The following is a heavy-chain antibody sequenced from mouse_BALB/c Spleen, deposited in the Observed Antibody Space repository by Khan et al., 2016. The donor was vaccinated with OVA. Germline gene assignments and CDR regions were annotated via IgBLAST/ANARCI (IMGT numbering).Heavy chain of an antibody. V-gene: IGHV3-2*02. CDR3: ASGGLLLRDPDYFDY. Sequence: EVKLLESGPGLLKPSQSLSLTCTVTGYSITSDYAWNWIRQFPGNKLDWMAYIGYSGSTSYNPSLRSRISITRDTSKNQFFLQLNSVTTEDTATYYCASGGLLLRDPDYFDYWGQGTTLTVSS. D-gene: IGHD1-1*01. CDR1: GYSITSDYA. J-gene: IGHJ2*01. CDR2: IGYSGST.